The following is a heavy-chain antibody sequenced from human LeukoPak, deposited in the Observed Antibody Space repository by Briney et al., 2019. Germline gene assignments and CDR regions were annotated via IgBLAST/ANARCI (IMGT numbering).Heavy chain of an antibody. CDR1: GFTFSSYA. CDR3: ARDQPDY. CDR2: IIASGSST. V-gene: IGHV3-23*01. J-gene: IGHJ4*02. Sequence: GGSLRLSCAASGFTFSSYAMTWVRQAPGKGLEWVSVIIASGSSTYYADSVKGRFTISRDNAKKMLYLQMTSLTVEDTAVYYCARDQPDYWGQGTLVTVSS.